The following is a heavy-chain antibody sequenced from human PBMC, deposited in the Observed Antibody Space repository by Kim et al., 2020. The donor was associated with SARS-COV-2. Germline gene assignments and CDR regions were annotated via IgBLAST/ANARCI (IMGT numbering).Heavy chain of an antibody. J-gene: IGHJ3*02. CDR3: ARGLVLLWFGEADAFDI. Sequence: SETLSLTCAVYGGSFSGYYWSWIRQPPGKGLEWIGEINHSGSTNYNPSLKSRVTISVDTSKNQFSLKLSSVTAADTAVYYCARGLVLLWFGEADAFDIW. D-gene: IGHD3-10*01. CDR2: INHSGST. CDR1: GGSFSGYY. V-gene: IGHV4-34*01.